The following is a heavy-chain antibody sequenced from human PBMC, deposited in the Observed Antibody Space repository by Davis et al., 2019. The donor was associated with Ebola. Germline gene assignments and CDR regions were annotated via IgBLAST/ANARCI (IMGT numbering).Heavy chain of an antibody. CDR3: AKGLLGSGYDSH. D-gene: IGHD5-12*01. CDR2: ISGSGGST. V-gene: IGHV3-23*01. J-gene: IGHJ6*02. CDR1: GFTFSSYA. Sequence: PGGSLRLSCAASGFTFSSYAMSWARQAPGKGLEWVSAISGSGGSTYYADSVKGRFTISRDNSKNTLYLQMNSRRAEDTAVYYCAKGLLGSGYDSHWGQGTTVTVSS.